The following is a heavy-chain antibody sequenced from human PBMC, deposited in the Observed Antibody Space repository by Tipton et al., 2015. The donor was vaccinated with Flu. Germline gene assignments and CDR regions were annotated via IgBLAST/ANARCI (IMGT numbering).Heavy chain of an antibody. D-gene: IGHD3-10*01. V-gene: IGHV3-30*04. Sequence: SLRLSCVASGVSFSGYAMHWVRQAPGKGLEWVAVISYDGNNKNYADSGKGRFTISRDNSKNTLELQMNSLETEDTAVYFCARDRSSGSYFYSYYYGMDVWSKGTTVTVSS. J-gene: IGHJ6*04. CDR3: ARDRSSGSYFYSYYYGMDV. CDR1: GVSFSGYA. CDR2: ISYDGNNK.